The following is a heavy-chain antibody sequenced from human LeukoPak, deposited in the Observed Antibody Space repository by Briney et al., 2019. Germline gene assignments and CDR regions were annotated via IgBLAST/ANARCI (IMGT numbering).Heavy chain of an antibody. CDR3: ARGPRITIFGVVMANDAFDI. CDR2: INPKSGGT. J-gene: IGHJ3*02. D-gene: IGHD3-3*01. CDR1: GYTFTSYG. Sequence: GASVTVSCKASGYTFTSYGISWVRQAPGQGLEWMGWINPKSGGTVYAQKFQGRVTMTRDTSSSTAYMELSRLRFDDTVVYYCARGPRITIFGVVMANDAFDIWGQGTMVTVSS. V-gene: IGHV1-2*02.